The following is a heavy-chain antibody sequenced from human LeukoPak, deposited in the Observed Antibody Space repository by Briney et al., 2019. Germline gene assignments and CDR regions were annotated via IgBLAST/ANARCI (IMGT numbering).Heavy chain of an antibody. Sequence: SQTLSLTCAISGDSVSSNSAAWNWIRQSPSRGLEWLGRTYYRSKWYNDYAVSVKSRITINPDTSKNQFSLQLNSVTPEDTAVYYCARERETLTIPYGEVAPIDYWGQGTLVTVSS. J-gene: IGHJ4*02. CDR1: GDSVSSNSAA. CDR2: TYYRSKWYN. CDR3: ARERETLTIPYGEVAPIDY. D-gene: IGHD4-17*01. V-gene: IGHV6-1*01.